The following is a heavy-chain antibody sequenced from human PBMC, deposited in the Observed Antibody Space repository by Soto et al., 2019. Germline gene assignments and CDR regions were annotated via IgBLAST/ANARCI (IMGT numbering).Heavy chain of an antibody. CDR1: WCTCIDFG. Sequence: PLLPLRLSCTAAWCTCIDFGVRRIIQAPGKGLEWVAVISYDGSNKYYADSVKGRFTISRDNSKNTLYLQMNSLRAEDTAVYYCASERIKIFGVVINDYWGQGPLVTVSS. V-gene: IGHV3-30-3*01. CDR2: ISYDGSNK. CDR3: ASERIKIFGVVINDY. D-gene: IGHD3-3*01. J-gene: IGHJ4*02.